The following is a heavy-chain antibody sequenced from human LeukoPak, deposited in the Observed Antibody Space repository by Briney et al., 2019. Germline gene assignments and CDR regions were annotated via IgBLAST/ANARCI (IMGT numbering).Heavy chain of an antibody. D-gene: IGHD5-24*01. CDR3: ASTIKRWLQWFSVFGDHDAFDI. Sequence: ASVKVSCKASGYTFTGYYMHWVRQAPGQGLEWMGWINPNSGGTNYAQKFQGRVTMTRNTSISTAYMELSRLRSDDTAVYYCASTIKRWLQWFSVFGDHDAFDIWGQGTMVTVSS. V-gene: IGHV1-2*02. CDR2: INPNSGGT. CDR1: GYTFTGYY. J-gene: IGHJ3*02.